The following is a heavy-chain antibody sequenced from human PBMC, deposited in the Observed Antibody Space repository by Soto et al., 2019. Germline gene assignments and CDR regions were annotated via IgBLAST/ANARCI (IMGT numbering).Heavy chain of an antibody. Sequence: QVQLVQSGAEVKKPGSSVKVSCKASGGTFSSYAISWVRQAPGQGLEWMGGIIPVFGTANYAQKFQGRVTITADESTSTAYMELSSLRSEDTAVYYCARVRRLHYYGSGNKIGGGGWFDPWGQGTLVTVSS. V-gene: IGHV1-69*12. CDR2: IIPVFGTA. CDR3: ARVRRLHYYGSGNKIGGGGWFDP. CDR1: GGTFSSYA. J-gene: IGHJ5*02. D-gene: IGHD3-10*01.